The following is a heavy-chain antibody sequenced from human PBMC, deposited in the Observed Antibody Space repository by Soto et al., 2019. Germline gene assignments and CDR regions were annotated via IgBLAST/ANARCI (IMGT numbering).Heavy chain of an antibody. V-gene: IGHV3-30-3*01. CDR3: ASSEWELLHPFDY. J-gene: IGHJ4*02. CDR1: GFTFSSYA. CDR2: ISYDGSNK. Sequence: QVQLVESGGGVVQPGRSLRLSCAASGFTFSSYAMHWVRQAPGKGLEWVAVISYDGSNKYYADSVKGRFTISRDNSKNALYLQMNSLRAEDTAVYYCASSEWELLHPFDYWGQGTRVTVSS. D-gene: IGHD1-26*01.